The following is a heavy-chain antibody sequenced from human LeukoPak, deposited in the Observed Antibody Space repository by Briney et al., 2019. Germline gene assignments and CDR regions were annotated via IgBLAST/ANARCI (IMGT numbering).Heavy chain of an antibody. Sequence: ASPKVSCKASRYTFTRDGISCGRQAPGQGLEWMGWIRAYIVDTNYAQTLQGRVTTSTDTTPSTAYMEMRSPRSEDTPLYYCARAGAVGATAKKYYFDYWGQGTLVTVSS. CDR2: IRAYIVDT. D-gene: IGHD1-26*01. CDR3: ARAGAVGATAKKYYFDY. CDR1: RYTFTRDG. J-gene: IGHJ4*02. V-gene: IGHV1-18*01.